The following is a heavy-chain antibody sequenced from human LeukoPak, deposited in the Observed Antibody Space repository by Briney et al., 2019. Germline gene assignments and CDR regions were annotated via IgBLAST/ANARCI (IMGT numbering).Heavy chain of an antibody. J-gene: IGHJ4*02. CDR1: GGSISSYY. CDR2: IYYSGST. Sequence: SETLSLTCTVSGGSISSYYWSWIRQPPGKGLEWIGSIYYSGSTYYNPSLKSRVTISLDTSKNHFSLNLRSMQASDTAVYYCARAFCVGECFVLHIFFDSWGQGTLVTVSS. CDR3: ARAFCVGECFVLHIFFDS. D-gene: IGHD2-21*01. V-gene: IGHV4-59*08.